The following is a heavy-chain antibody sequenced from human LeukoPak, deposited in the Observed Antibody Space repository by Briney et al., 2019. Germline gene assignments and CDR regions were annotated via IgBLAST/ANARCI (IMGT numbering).Heavy chain of an antibody. CDR2: IYYSGNT. CDR3: ARHILSKKKGLAAPFDD. D-gene: IGHD6-6*01. J-gene: IGHJ4*02. CDR1: GGSITSSSHS. V-gene: IGHV4-39*01. Sequence: PSETLSLTCTVPGGSITSSSHSWGWIRQPPGKGLEWIGSIYYSGNTYYSPSLNSRVTISVDTSKNQFSLKLSSVTAADTAVYFCARHILSKKKGLAAPFDDWGQGTLVTVSS.